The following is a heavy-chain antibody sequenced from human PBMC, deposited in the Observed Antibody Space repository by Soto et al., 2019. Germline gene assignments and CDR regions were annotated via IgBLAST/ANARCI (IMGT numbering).Heavy chain of an antibody. Sequence: SETLSLTCTVSGGSISSSSYYWGWIRQPPGKGLEWIGSIYYSGSTYYNPSLKSRVTISVNTSKNQSSLKLSSVTAADTAVYYCARHRPIIDFWSGYTPKGDYGMDVWGQGTTVTVSS. V-gene: IGHV4-39*01. D-gene: IGHD3-3*01. J-gene: IGHJ6*02. CDR1: GGSISSSSYY. CDR3: ARHRPIIDFWSGYTPKGDYGMDV. CDR2: IYYSGST.